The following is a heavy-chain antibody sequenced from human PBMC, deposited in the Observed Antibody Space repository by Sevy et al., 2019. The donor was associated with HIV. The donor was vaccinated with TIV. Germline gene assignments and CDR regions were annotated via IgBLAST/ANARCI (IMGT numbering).Heavy chain of an antibody. V-gene: IGHV3-33*01. J-gene: IGHJ4*02. CDR2: IWYDGSNK. D-gene: IGHD4-17*01. CDR3: ARGRDYGNFDY. Sequence: GGSLRLPCAASGFNFSIYGMHWVRQAPGKGLEWVALIWYDGSNKYYADSVKGRFTISRDNSKNTLFLQMNSLRAEDTAVYYCARGRDYGNFDYWGQGTLVTVSS. CDR1: GFNFSIYG.